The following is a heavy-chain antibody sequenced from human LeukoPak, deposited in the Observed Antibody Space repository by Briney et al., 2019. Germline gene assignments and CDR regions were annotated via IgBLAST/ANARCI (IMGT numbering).Heavy chain of an antibody. CDR3: ARRSLTAAGTGNWFDP. Sequence: GESLKISCKGSGYSFTSHWIGWGRQMPGKSLEWMGIIHPDDSDTRFSPSFQGQVTISADKSISTAYLQWSSLKASDTAIYYCARRSLTAAGTGNWFDPWGQGTLVTVSS. V-gene: IGHV5-51*01. CDR1: GYSFTSHW. CDR2: IHPDDSDT. J-gene: IGHJ5*02. D-gene: IGHD6-13*01.